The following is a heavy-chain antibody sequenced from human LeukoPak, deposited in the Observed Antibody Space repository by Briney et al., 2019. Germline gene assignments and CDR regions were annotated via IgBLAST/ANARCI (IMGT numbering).Heavy chain of an antibody. CDR3: AKSNGYGLIDI. CDR1: GGSISNYY. D-gene: IGHD3-22*01. Sequence: PSETLSLTCTVSGGSISNYYWGWVRQPPGKALEWIGNIFYSGSTYYSPSLKSRVTISLDTSRNQFSLKLNSVTAADTAVYYCAKSNGYGLIDIWGQGTMVTVSS. CDR2: IFYSGST. J-gene: IGHJ3*02. V-gene: IGHV4-59*12.